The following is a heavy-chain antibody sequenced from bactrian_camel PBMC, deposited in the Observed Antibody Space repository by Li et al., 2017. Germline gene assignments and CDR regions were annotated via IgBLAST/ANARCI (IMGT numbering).Heavy chain of an antibody. CDR1: GFNFTTYN. Sequence: HVQLVESGGGLVQPGGSLRLACAASGFNFTTYNMSWVRQAPGQALEWVSRITSDGSASYYPDSVEGRFTISRDNVKNTVTLQMNYLSPEDTGTYYCAARLGFTANWGDWREPDYWGQGTQVTVS. V-gene: IGHV3S6*01. CDR2: ITSDGSAS. D-gene: IGHD5*01. CDR3: AARLGFTANWGDWREPDY. J-gene: IGHJ4*01.